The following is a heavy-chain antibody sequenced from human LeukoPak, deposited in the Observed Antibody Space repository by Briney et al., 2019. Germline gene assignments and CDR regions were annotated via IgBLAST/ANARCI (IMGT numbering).Heavy chain of an antibody. CDR1: GFTFSSYS. CDR3: AKHYGSGRGGAFDI. Sequence: GGSLRLSCAASGFTFSSYSMNWVRQAPGKGLEWVSYISSSSSTIYYADSVKGRFTISRDNAKNSLDLQMNSLRAEDTAVYYCAKHYGSGRGGAFDIWGQGTMVTVSS. CDR2: ISSSSSTI. J-gene: IGHJ3*02. D-gene: IGHD3-10*01. V-gene: IGHV3-48*01.